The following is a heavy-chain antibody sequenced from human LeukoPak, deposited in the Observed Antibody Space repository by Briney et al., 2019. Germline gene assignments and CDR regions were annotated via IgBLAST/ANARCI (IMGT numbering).Heavy chain of an antibody. CDR3: AKDRRAGSYDY. J-gene: IGHJ4*02. D-gene: IGHD3-10*01. V-gene: IGHV3-23*01. CDR2: ISGSGGNT. CDR1: GFTFSRNG. Sequence: GGSLRLSCAASGFTFSRNGMTWVRQAPGKGLEWVSAISGSGGNTYYADPVKGRFTISRDNSKNTLYLQMNSLRAEDTAVYYCAKDRRAGSYDYWGQGTLVTVSS.